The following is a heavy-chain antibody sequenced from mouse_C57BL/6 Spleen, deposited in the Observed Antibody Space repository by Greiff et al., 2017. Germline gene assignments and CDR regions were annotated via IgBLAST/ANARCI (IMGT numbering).Heavy chain of an antibody. CDR1: GYTFTSYW. Sequence: QVQLQQPGAELVRPGSSVKLSCKASGYTFTSYWMHWVKQRPIQGLEWIGNIDPSDSETHYNQKFKDKATLTVDKSSSTAYMQLSSLTSEDSAVYYCARRGAGGVFDYWGQGTTRTVSS. J-gene: IGHJ2*01. CDR3: ARRGAGGVFDY. CDR2: IDPSDSET. V-gene: IGHV1-52*01.